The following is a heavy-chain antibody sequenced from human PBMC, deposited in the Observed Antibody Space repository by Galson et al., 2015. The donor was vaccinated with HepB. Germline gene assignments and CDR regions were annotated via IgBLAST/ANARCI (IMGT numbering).Heavy chain of an antibody. V-gene: IGHV3-48*01. J-gene: IGHJ3*02. CDR3: ARDQDYYDSSGYYGDAFDI. D-gene: IGHD3-22*01. Sequence: SLRLSCAASGFTFSSYSMNWVRQAPGKGLEWVSYISSSSSTIYYADSVKGRFTISRDNAKNSLHLQMNSLRAEDTAVYYCARDQDYYDSSGYYGDAFDIWGQGTMVTVSS. CDR1: GFTFSSYS. CDR2: ISSSSSTI.